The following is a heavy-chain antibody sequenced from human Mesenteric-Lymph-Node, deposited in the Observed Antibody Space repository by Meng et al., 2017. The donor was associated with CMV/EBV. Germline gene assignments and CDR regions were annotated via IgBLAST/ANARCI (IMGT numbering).Heavy chain of an antibody. V-gene: IGHV4-59*01. D-gene: IGHD2-2*01. CDR2: IQYSGST. CDR1: SGSISSYY. Sequence: SETLSLTCTVSSGSISSYYWSWIRQPPGKGLEWIGYIQYSGSTTYNPSLKSRVTMSIDTSKNQFSLRLTSVTAADTAVYYCARGYCSTPTCYRYYYYYGMDDWGQGTTVTVSS. CDR3: ARGYCSTPTCYRYYYYYGMDD. J-gene: IGHJ6*02.